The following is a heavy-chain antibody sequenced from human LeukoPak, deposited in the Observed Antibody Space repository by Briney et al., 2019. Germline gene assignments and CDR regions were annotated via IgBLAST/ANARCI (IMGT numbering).Heavy chain of an antibody. Sequence: GGSLRLSCAASGFTFSSYGMHWVRQAPGKGLEWVAVISFDGSNKYYADSVKGRFTISRDNSKNTLYLQMNSLRAEDTAVYYCAKDRGIISDYWGQGTLVTVSS. CDR2: ISFDGSNK. CDR1: GFTFSSYG. V-gene: IGHV3-33*05. CDR3: AKDRGIISDY. D-gene: IGHD3-10*01. J-gene: IGHJ4*02.